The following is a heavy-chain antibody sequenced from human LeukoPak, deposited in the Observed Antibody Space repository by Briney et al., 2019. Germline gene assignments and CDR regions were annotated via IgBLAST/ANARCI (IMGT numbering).Heavy chain of an antibody. V-gene: IGHV1-2*02. CDR2: TNPHSGVT. CDR1: GYSFSYYY. Sequence: GASVKVSCKASGYSFSYYYIHWVRHAPGQGLEWVGWTNPHSGVTKYAQKLQGRVTVTGDTSINTAYMELRSLRSDDTAVYYCARGGINNYFDTWGQGTLVTVSS. CDR3: ARGGINNYFDT. D-gene: IGHD3-16*01. J-gene: IGHJ5*02.